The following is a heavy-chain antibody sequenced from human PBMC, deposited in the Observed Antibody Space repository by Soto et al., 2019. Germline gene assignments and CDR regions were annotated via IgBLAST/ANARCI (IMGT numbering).Heavy chain of an antibody. J-gene: IGHJ4*02. D-gene: IGHD3-22*01. Sequence: QVQLVESGGGLVKPGGSLRLSCAASGFTFSDYYMSWIRQAPGKGLEWVSYISSSGSTIYYADSVKGRFTISRDNAKNSLYLQMNSMREEDTAVYYCARISFNYYDSSGYSDYWGQGTLVTVSS. CDR3: ARISFNYYDSSGYSDY. CDR2: ISSSGSTI. V-gene: IGHV3-11*01. CDR1: GFTFSDYY.